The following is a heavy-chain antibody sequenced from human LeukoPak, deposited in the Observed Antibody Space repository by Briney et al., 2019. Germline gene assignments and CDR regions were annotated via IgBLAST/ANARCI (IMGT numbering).Heavy chain of an antibody. Sequence: QPGGSLRLSCAASGFTFSNYWMHWVRQAPGKGLVWVSRIDNGGSDTRHADSVKGRFTISRDNAKNTLSLQMNSLRAEDTAVYYCAKAAYSETGDAFDIWGQGTMVTVSS. CDR3: AKAAYSETGDAFDI. D-gene: IGHD3-3*01. CDR2: IDNGGSDT. CDR1: GFTFSNYW. V-gene: IGHV3-74*01. J-gene: IGHJ3*02.